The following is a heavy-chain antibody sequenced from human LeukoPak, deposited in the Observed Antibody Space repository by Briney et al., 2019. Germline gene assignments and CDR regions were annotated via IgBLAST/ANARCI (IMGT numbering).Heavy chain of an antibody. J-gene: IGHJ4*02. CDR3: ARGGEYGSGSYYKY. CDR1: GGSFSGYY. V-gene: IGHV4-34*01. CDR2: IKHSGST. Sequence: SETLSLTCALYGGSFSGYYWSWIRQPPGQWLEWIGEIKHSGSTNYNPSLKSRVTISVDTSKNQFSLKLSSVTAADTAVYYCARGGEYGSGSYYKYWGQGTLVTVSS. D-gene: IGHD3-10*01.